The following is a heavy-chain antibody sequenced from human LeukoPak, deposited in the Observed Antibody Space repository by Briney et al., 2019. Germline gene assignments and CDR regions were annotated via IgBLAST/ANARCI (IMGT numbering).Heavy chain of an antibody. CDR2: IYTSGST. CDR3: ARDSIFGVVPRGAFDI. Sequence: SQTLSLTCTVSGGSTSSGSYYWSWIRQPAGKGLEWIGRIYTSGSTSYNPSLKSRVTISVDTSKNQFSLKLSSVTAADTAVYYCARDSIFGVVPRGAFDIWGQGTMVTVSS. J-gene: IGHJ3*02. D-gene: IGHD3-3*02. CDR1: GGSTSSGSYY. V-gene: IGHV4-61*02.